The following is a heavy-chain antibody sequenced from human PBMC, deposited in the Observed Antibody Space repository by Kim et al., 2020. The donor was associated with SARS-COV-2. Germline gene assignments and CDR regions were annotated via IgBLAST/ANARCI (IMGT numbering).Heavy chain of an antibody. J-gene: IGHJ4*02. Sequence: NSANSGERRFTISRDNAKNTLYLQMNSLRAEDTAVYSCARSRYSTSSFDYWGQGTLVTVSS. CDR3: ARSRYSTSSFDY. V-gene: IGHV3-74*01. D-gene: IGHD6-6*01.